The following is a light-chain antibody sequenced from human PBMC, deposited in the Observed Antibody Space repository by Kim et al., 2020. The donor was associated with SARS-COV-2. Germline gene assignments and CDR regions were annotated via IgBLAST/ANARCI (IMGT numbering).Light chain of an antibody. Sequence: VPPGQTASITCSGDKLGDRYTSWYQQKPGQSPLLVIYQDTKRPSGIPERFSGSTSGNTATLTITGAQAMDEADYYCQAWDSSTLYVFGPGTKVTVL. CDR3: QAWDSSTLYV. CDR1: KLGDRY. V-gene: IGLV3-1*01. J-gene: IGLJ1*01. CDR2: QDT.